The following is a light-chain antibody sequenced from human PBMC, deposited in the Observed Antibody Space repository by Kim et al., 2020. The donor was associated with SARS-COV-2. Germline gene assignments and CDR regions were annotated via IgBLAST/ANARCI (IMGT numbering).Light chain of an antibody. CDR1: KLGDKY. Sequence: SYELTQPPSVSVSPGQTASITYSGDKLGDKYASWYQQKPGQSPVLVIYQDTKRPSGIPERFSGSNSGNTAALTISGTQAMDEADYYCQAWDSSTGVFGTGTKVTVL. J-gene: IGLJ1*01. CDR2: QDT. CDR3: QAWDSSTGV. V-gene: IGLV3-1*01.